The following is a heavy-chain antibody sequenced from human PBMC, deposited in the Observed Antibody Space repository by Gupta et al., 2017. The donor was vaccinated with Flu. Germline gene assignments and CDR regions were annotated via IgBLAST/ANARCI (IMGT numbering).Heavy chain of an antibody. CDR1: EFTFSSYW. Sequence: EVQLVESGGGLVQPGGSLRLSCAASEFTFSSYWIHWVRQSPGKGLIWVSYISSDGRRTSYADPVKGRFTISRDNANSTVYLQMNSLGAEDTAVYYCTRDLNGWSYGYFDLWGQGTLVTVSS. J-gene: IGHJ4*02. D-gene: IGHD3-16*01. V-gene: IGHV3-74*01. CDR2: ISSDGRRT. CDR3: TRDLNGWSYGYFDL.